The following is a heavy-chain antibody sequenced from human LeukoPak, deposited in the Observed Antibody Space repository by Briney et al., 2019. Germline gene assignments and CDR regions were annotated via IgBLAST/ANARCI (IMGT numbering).Heavy chain of an antibody. Sequence: GASVKVSCKASGYTFTGYYMHWVRQAPGQGLEWMGWINPNSGVTNYAQKFQGRVTLTRDTPISTAYMEVSRLTSDDTAVYYCARAHMTTVTLGDYWGQGTLVTVSS. CDR1: GYTFTGYY. D-gene: IGHD4-11*01. V-gene: IGHV1-2*02. CDR2: INPNSGVT. CDR3: ARAHMTTVTLGDY. J-gene: IGHJ4*02.